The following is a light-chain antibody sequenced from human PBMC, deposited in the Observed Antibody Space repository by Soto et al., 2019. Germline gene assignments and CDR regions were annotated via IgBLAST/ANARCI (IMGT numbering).Light chain of an antibody. CDR1: QSISSW. V-gene: IGKV1-5*01. CDR3: QQYDVYST. Sequence: DIQMTQSPSTLSASVGDRVTITCRASQSISSWLAWYQQKPGKAPKLLIYDASSLESGVPSRFSGSGFGTEFTLTISSLQPDDCGLYYCQQYDVYSTFGQGTKVDIK. J-gene: IGKJ1*01. CDR2: DAS.